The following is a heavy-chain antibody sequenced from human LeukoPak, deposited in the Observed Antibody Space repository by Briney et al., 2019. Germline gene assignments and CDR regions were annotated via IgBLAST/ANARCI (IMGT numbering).Heavy chain of an antibody. D-gene: IGHD6-13*01. CDR1: GDSVSSNSAA. CDR3: ARARIAAAGMWTPNWFDP. CDR2: TYYRSKWYN. V-gene: IGHV6-1*01. J-gene: IGHJ5*02. Sequence: SQTLSLTCAISGDSVSSNSAAWNWIRQSPSRGLEWLGRTYYRSKWYNDYAVSVKSRITINPDTSKNQFSLQLNSVTPEDTAVYYCARARIAAAGMWTPNWFDPWGQGTLVTVSS.